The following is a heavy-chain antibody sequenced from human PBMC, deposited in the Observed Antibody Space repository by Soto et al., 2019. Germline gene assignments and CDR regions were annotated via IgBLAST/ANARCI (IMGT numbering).Heavy chain of an antibody. CDR3: ARTYGDPMNWFDP. Sequence: LEIMSLTCGVDGGSFSGYYWSWIRQHPGKGLEWIGEINHSGSTNYNPSLKSRVTISVDTSKNQFSLKLSSVTAADTAVYYCARTYGDPMNWFDPWGQGTLVTVSS. V-gene: IGHV4-34*01. J-gene: IGHJ5*02. D-gene: IGHD4-17*01. CDR2: INHSGST. CDR1: GGSFSGYY.